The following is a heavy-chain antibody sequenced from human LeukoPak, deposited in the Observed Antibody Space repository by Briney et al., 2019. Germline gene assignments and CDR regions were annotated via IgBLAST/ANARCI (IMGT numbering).Heavy chain of an antibody. J-gene: IGHJ2*01. V-gene: IGHV3-48*03. CDR3: ARAGRVTASGWGRHFDL. D-gene: IGHD3-10*01. CDR1: GFTFSSYE. Sequence: GGSLRLSCAASGFTFSSYEMNWVRQAPAKGLEWLSYISSSGGTMYYADSVKGRFTISRDNAKNSLYLQMSSLRVEDTAVYYCARAGRVTASGWGRHFDLWGRGTLVTVSS. CDR2: ISSSGGTM.